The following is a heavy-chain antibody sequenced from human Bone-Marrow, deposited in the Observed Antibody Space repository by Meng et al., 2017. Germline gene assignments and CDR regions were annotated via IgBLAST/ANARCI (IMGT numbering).Heavy chain of an antibody. CDR3: ARSWYYYDTIDY. CDR1: GDSISSAYY. J-gene: IGHJ4*02. Sequence: SETLSLTCTVSGDSISSAYYWNWIRQPSGKGLEWIGTIYHSGTTYYNPSLKSRVTLSVDTSKNHFSLNLTSVTAADTAVYYCARSWYYYDTIDYWGQGKQVNLSS. D-gene: IGHD3-22*01. CDR2: IYHSGTT. V-gene: IGHV4-38-2*02.